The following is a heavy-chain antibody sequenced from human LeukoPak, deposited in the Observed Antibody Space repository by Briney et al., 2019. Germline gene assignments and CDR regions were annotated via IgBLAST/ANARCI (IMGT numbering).Heavy chain of an antibody. J-gene: IGHJ4*02. CDR2: IYDGGGA. CDR3: ARLATSTGSYVDY. D-gene: IGHD1-26*01. CDR1: GFTFSSKH. Sequence: HPGGSLRLSCAASGFTFSSKHMSWVRQAPGKGLEWLSVIYDGGGANYADSVKARFTISRDNSKNTLYLQMDSLRAEDTAVYYCARLATSTGSYVDYWGQGTLVTVSS. V-gene: IGHV3-53*01.